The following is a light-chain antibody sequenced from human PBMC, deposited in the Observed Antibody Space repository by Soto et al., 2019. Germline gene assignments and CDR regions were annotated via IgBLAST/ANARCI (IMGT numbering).Light chain of an antibody. J-gene: IGLJ2*01. Sequence: QPVLTQPPSVSGAPGQRVTISCTGSSSNIGAGYDVHWYQQLPGTAPKLLIYGNSNRPSGVPDRFSGSKSGTSASLAITGLQAEDEADYYFQSYVSSLSGSGVFGGGTKLTVL. V-gene: IGLV1-40*01. CDR1: SSNIGAGYD. CDR3: QSYVSSLSGSGV. CDR2: GNS.